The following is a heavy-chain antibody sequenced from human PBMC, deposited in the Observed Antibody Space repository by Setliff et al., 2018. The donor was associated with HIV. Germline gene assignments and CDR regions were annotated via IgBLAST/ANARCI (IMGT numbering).Heavy chain of an antibody. CDR3: ARNSQKGIQPLLLAS. CDR2: IYYTGST. Sequence: KTSETLSLTCTVSGGSISTYFWSWVRQTPGKGLEWIGYIYYTGSTSYNPSFRSRVTISVDTSKNQFSLMLDSETAADTAVYYCARNSQKGIQPLLLASWGPGTLVTVSS. D-gene: IGHD1-1*01. J-gene: IGHJ4*02. V-gene: IGHV4-59*01. CDR1: GGSISTYF.